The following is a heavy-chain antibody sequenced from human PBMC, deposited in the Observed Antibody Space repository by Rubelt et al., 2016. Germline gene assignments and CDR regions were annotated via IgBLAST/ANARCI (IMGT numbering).Heavy chain of an antibody. J-gene: IGHJ4*02. D-gene: IGHD3-10*01. CDR2: IYYSGST. Sequence: QVQLQESGPGLVKPSETLSLTCTVSGGSISSYYWSWIRQPPGKGLEWIGYIYYSGSTNYNPPLKSPVTLSLDTSKTQVALKLSSVTAADTAVYYCARHGRGSGSYYNPFDYWGQGTLVTVSS. CDR1: GGSISSYY. V-gene: IGHV4-59*08. CDR3: ARHGRGSGSYYNPFDY.